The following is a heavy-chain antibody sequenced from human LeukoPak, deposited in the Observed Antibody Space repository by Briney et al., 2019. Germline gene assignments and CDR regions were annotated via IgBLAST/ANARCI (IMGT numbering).Heavy chain of an antibody. D-gene: IGHD2-15*01. V-gene: IGHV1-18*01. CDR3: ARGGCSGGSCYFYYSRMDA. CDR2: ISAYNGNT. CDR1: GYTFTSYG. J-gene: IGHJ6*02. Sequence: EASVKVSCKASGYTFTSYGISWVRQAPGQGLEWMGWISAYNGNTNYAQKLQGRVTMTTDTSTSTAYMELRSLRSDDTAVYYCARGGCSGGSCYFYYSRMDALGHGTPVPVSS.